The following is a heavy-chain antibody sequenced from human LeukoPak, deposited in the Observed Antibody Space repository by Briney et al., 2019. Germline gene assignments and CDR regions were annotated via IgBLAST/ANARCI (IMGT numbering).Heavy chain of an antibody. Sequence: PGGSLRLSCAASGFTFSSYGMHWVRQAPGKGLEWVSYISSSSSTIYYADSVKGRFTISRDNAKNSLYLQMNSLRAEDTAVYYCARARGYFDYWGQGTLVTVSS. CDR3: ARARGYFDY. V-gene: IGHV3-48*01. CDR2: ISSSSSTI. J-gene: IGHJ4*02. CDR1: GFTFSSYG. D-gene: IGHD3-10*01.